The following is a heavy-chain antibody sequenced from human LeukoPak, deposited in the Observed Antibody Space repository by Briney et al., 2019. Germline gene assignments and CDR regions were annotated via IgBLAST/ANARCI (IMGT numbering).Heavy chain of an antibody. J-gene: IGHJ6*03. CDR1: GGSISNSFYY. CDR2: INYSGST. Sequence: SETLSLTCTVSGGSISNSFYYWGWIRQPPGKGLEWIGSINYSGSTNYNPSLKSRVTISVDTSKNQFSLKLSSVTAADTAVYYCARRRLGVVGTGYYMDVWGKGTTVTISS. CDR3: ARRRLGVVGTGYYMDV. D-gene: IGHD2-2*01. V-gene: IGHV4-39*07.